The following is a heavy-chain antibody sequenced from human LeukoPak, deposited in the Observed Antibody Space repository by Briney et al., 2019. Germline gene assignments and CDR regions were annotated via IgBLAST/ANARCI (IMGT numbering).Heavy chain of an antibody. CDR1: GFTFSSYS. J-gene: IGHJ4*02. CDR2: ISSSSSYI. D-gene: IGHD5-24*01. CDR3: AREDGDGYNHDY. Sequence: GGSLRLSCAASGFTFSSYSMNWVRQAPGKGLEWVSSISSSSSYIYYADSVKGRFTISRDNAKNSLYLQMNSLRAEDTAVYYCAREDGDGYNHDYWGQGTLVTVSS. V-gene: IGHV3-21*01.